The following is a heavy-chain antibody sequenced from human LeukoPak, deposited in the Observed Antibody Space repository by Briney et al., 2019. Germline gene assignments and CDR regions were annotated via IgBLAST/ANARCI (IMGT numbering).Heavy chain of an antibody. D-gene: IGHD1-26*01. CDR1: GGFISSSSYY. J-gene: IGHJ4*02. CDR2: IYYSGST. CDR3: ARRRGAYFDY. Sequence: SETLSLTCTVSGGFISSSSYYWGWIRQPPGKGLEWIGSIYYSGSTYYNPSLKSRVTISVDTSKNQFSLKLSSVTAADTAVYYCARRRGAYFDYWGQGTLVTVSS. V-gene: IGHV4-39*01.